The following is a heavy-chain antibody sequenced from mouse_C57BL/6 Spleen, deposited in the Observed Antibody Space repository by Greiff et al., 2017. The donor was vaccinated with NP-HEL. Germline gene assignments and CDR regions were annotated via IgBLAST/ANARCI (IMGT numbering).Heavy chain of an antibody. CDR3: ARALGPNFDC. D-gene: IGHD4-1*01. CDR1: GYTFTSYW. CDR2: IDPSDSYT. J-gene: IGHJ2*01. V-gene: IGHV1-69*01. Sequence: VQLQQPGAELVMPGASVKLSCKASGYTFTSYWMHWVKQRPGQGLEWIGEIDPSDSYTNYNQKFKGKSTLTVDKSSSTAYMQLSSLTSADPAVCYCARALGPNFDCWGQGTTLTVSS.